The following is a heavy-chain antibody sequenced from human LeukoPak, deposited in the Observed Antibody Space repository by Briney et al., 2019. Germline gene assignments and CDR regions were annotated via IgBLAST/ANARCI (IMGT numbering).Heavy chain of an antibody. D-gene: IGHD1-14*01. CDR1: CGSIPGGNYY. CDR2: IHYSGAM. V-gene: IGHV4-39*01. Sequence: SETLSPTCAVSCGSIPGGNYYCGLIRQPPGKGLEWIGSIHYSGAMYYKPSLKSRVAISVDTSKNQFSLKLSSVTAAGTAVYYFERPPGIRSIFLDWAQGTLVTVSS. CDR3: ERPPGIRSIFLD. J-gene: IGHJ4*02.